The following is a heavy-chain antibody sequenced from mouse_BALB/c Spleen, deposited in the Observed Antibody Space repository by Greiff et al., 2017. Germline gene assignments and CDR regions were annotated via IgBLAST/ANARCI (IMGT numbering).Heavy chain of an antibody. CDR2: ISSGGSYT. CDR3: TRVITTVVDKSSPFEY. V-gene: IGHV5-6-4*01. Sequence: EVQLVESGGGLVKPGGSLKLSCAASGFTFSCYTMSWVRQTPEKRLEWVATISSGGSYTYYPDSVKGRFTISRDNAKNTLYLQMSSLKSEDTAMYYGTRVITTVVDKSSPFEYWGQGTLVTVSA. D-gene: IGHD1-1*01. J-gene: IGHJ3*01. CDR1: GFTFSCYT.